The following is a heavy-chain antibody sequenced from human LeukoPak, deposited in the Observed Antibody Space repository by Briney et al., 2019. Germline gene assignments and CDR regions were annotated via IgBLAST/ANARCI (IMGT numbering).Heavy chain of an antibody. V-gene: IGHV3-11*01. CDR3: ARDYADYVGYFFFDY. CDR2: ISGGGETT. J-gene: IGHJ4*02. D-gene: IGHD4-17*01. Sequence: PGGSLRLSCAASGFTLSDYYMSWIRQAPGKGLEWVSSISGGGETTYYADSAKGRFTISRDNSQNTLYLQMNSLRAEDTAVYYCARDYADYVGYFFFDYWGQGTLVTVSS. CDR1: GFTLSDYY.